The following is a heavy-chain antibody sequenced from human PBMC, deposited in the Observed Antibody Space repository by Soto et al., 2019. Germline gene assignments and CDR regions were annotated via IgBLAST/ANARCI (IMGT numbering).Heavy chain of an antibody. V-gene: IGHV5-51*01. CDR1: GYSFTTYW. Sequence: PGESLKISCKASGYSFTTYWIAWVRQMPGKGLEWMGIINPGDPDIRYSPSFQGQVTISADNSISTAYLQWSSLKASDTAMYYCARREQFYYYYYGMDVWGQGTAVTVSS. D-gene: IGHD4-4*01. J-gene: IGHJ6*02. CDR2: INPGDPDI. CDR3: ARREQFYYYYYGMDV.